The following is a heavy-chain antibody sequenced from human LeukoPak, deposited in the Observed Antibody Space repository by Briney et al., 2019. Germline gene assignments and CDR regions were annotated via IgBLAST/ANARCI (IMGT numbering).Heavy chain of an antibody. CDR3: ARVLGGGSYSEKRMDV. V-gene: IGHV3-11*01. CDR1: GFTFSDYY. CDR2: ISSSGSTI. Sequence: GGSLRLSCAASGFTFSDYYMSWIRQAPGKGLEWVSYISSSGSTIYYADSVKGRFTISRDNAKNSLYLQMNSLRAEDTAVYYCARVLGGGSYSEKRMDVWGKGTTVTVSS. D-gene: IGHD1-26*01. J-gene: IGHJ6*04.